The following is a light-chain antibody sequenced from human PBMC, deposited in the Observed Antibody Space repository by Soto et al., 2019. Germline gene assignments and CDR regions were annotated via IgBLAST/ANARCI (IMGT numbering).Light chain of an antibody. CDR2: WAS. CDR1: QSILHSSNSKNY. J-gene: IGKJ1*01. Sequence: DIVMTQSPDSLAVSLGERATINCKSSQSILHSSNSKNYLVWYQQKAGQPPKLLMYWASTRESGVPDRFSGSGSGTEFTLTISSLQAEDVAVYYCQQYHISPPTFGQGTKVEIK. V-gene: IGKV4-1*01. CDR3: QQYHISPPT.